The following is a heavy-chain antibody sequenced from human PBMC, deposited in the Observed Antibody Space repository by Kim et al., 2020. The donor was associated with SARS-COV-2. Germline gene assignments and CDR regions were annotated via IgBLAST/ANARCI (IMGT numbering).Heavy chain of an antibody. CDR3: ARARDYSSGTYRAFDY. J-gene: IGHJ4*02. Sequence: SVKSRFTISGNNAKNSLYLQMNSLRAEDTAVYYCARARDYSSGTYRAFDYWGQGTLVTVSS. V-gene: IGHV3-11*05. D-gene: IGHD3-10*01.